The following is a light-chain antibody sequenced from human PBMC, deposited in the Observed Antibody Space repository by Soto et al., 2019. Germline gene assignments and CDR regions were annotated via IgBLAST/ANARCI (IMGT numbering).Light chain of an antibody. CDR2: DAS. CDR1: QTISTW. Sequence: DIQMTQSPSTLSASVGDRVTITCRASQTISTWLAWYHQAPGKAPKLLIYDASSLQSGVPSRFSGSGSGTAFTLTISSLQPDDFATYYCQEYNTYSRTFGQGTKVEIK. CDR3: QEYNTYSRT. J-gene: IGKJ1*01. V-gene: IGKV1-5*01.